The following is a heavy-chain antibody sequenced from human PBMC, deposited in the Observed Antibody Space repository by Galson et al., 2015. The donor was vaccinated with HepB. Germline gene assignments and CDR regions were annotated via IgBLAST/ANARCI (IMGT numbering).Heavy chain of an antibody. D-gene: IGHD6-19*01. J-gene: IGHJ4*02. CDR2: ISSGGSYT. Sequence: SLRLSCAASGFTFSAYTIHWVRQAPGKGLEWISAISSGGSYTYYADSVRGRFTISRDIAGNSLHLQMNRLRAEDTAVYYCASGFGSGAEYWGQGTLVTVSS. V-gene: IGHV3-21*06. CDR3: ASGFGSGAEY. CDR1: GFTFSAYT.